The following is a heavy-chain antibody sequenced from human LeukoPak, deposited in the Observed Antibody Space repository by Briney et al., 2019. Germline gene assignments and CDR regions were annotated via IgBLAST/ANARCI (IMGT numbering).Heavy chain of an antibody. J-gene: IGHJ4*02. CDR1: EFTFSSYW. Sequence: GGSLRLSCEASEFTFSSYWMHWVRQAPGKGLVWVSRINSDGRTTIYADSVKGRFTISRDNATNTLYLQMNSLRAEDTAVYYCAREGYYDSSGYSIRFSYWGQGTLVTVSS. V-gene: IGHV3-74*01. CDR3: AREGYYDSSGYSIRFSY. CDR2: INSDGRTT. D-gene: IGHD3-22*01.